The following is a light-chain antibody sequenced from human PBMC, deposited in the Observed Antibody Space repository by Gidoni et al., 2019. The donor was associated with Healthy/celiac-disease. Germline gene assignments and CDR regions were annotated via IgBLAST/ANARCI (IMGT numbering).Light chain of an antibody. CDR2: DAS. J-gene: IGKJ4*01. CDR3: QQYDNLPPLLT. Sequence: DIQMTQSPSSLSASVGDRVTITCQASQDISNYLNWYQQKPGKAPQLLLYDASNLETGVPSRFSGSGSGTDFTFTISSLQPEDIATYYCQQYDNLPPLLTFGGGTKVEIQ. CDR1: QDISNY. V-gene: IGKV1-33*01.